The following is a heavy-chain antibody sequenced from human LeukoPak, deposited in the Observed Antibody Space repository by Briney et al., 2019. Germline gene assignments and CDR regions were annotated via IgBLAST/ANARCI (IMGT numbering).Heavy chain of an antibody. Sequence: GGSLRLSCAASGFTFSSYSMNWVRQAPGKGLEWVSSISSSSSYIYYADSVKGRFTISRDNAKNALYLQMNSPRAEDTAVYYCARAAGHRRANYYMDVWGKGTTVTVSS. CDR2: ISSSSSYI. V-gene: IGHV3-21*01. J-gene: IGHJ6*03. CDR3: ARAAGHRRANYYMDV. CDR1: GFTFSSYS.